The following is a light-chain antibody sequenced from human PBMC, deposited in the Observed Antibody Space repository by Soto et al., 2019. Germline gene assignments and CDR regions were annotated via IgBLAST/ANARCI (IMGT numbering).Light chain of an antibody. CDR1: QSVSSSY. V-gene: IGKV3-20*01. Sequence: EIVLTQSPGTLSLSPGERATLSCRASQSVSSSYLAWYQQKPGQAPRLLIYGASSRATGIPERFSGSGSGADFTLTISRLEPEDFAVYYCQQYGSSPWTFGQGTQLEIK. CDR3: QQYGSSPWT. CDR2: GAS. J-gene: IGKJ1*01.